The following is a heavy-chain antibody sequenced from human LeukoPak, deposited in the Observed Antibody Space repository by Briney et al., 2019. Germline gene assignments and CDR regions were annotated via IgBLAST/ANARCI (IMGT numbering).Heavy chain of an antibody. D-gene: IGHD4-17*01. J-gene: IGHJ4*02. CDR2: ISDSGGRT. V-gene: IGHV3-23*01. CDR3: ARDGLGYGDYWDC. CDR1: GITLSNYG. Sequence: PGGSLRLSCAVSGITLSNYGTSWVRQAPGKGLEWVAGISDSGGRTNYADSVKGRFTISRDNPKNTLYLQMNSLRAEDTAVYYCARDGLGYGDYWDCWGQGTLVTVSS.